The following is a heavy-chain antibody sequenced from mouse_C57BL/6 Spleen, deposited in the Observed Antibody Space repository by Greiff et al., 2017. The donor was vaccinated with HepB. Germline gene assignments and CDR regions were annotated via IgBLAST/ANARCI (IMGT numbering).Heavy chain of an antibody. Sequence: EVQLVESGGGLVQPGGSMKLSCVASGFTFSNYWMNWVRQSPEKGLEWVAQIRLKSDNYATHYAESVKGRFTISRDDSKSSVYLQMNNLRAEDTGIYYCTEDYGSSPPDFDYWGQGTTLTVSS. CDR1: GFTFSNYW. CDR2: IRLKSDNYAT. V-gene: IGHV6-3*01. D-gene: IGHD1-1*01. J-gene: IGHJ2*01. CDR3: TEDYGSSPPDFDY.